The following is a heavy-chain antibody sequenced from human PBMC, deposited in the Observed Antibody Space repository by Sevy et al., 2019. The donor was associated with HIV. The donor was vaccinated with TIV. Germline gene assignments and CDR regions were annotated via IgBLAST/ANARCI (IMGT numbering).Heavy chain of an antibody. CDR2: ITPSGDTI. CDR3: TRDFSYASTGYYKAAFDY. Sequence: GGSLRLSCAASGFTFSTYEMNWVRQAPGKGLEWISYITPSGDTIYYADSVKGRFIISRNNAKNALYLQMNSLRAEDTAVYYCTRDFSYASTGYYKAAFDYWGQGTLVTVSS. V-gene: IGHV3-48*03. D-gene: IGHD3-22*01. CDR1: GFTFSTYE. J-gene: IGHJ4*02.